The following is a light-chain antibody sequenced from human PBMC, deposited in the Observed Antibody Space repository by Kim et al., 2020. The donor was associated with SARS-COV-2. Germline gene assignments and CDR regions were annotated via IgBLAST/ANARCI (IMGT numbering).Light chain of an antibody. CDR2: GAS. V-gene: IGKV1-17*01. CDR1: QAIRND. CDR3: VQQSGHPRT. J-gene: IGKJ1*01. Sequence: DIQMTQSPSSLSASVGDRVIITCRASQAIRNDLGWYQQKPGKAPKCLIYGASILQSGVSSRFSGSGSGTEFTLTISSLQPEDFATYFCVQQSGHPRTFGQGTKVDIK.